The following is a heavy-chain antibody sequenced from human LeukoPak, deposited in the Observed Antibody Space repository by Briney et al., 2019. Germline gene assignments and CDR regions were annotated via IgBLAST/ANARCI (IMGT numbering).Heavy chain of an antibody. D-gene: IGHD3-22*01. CDR3: ARAFGYYYDSSGYFWFDP. V-gene: IGHV4-59*01. CDR1: GGSFSSYY. CDR2: IYYSGST. Sequence: PSETLSLTCAVYGGSFSSYYWSWIRQPPGKGLEWIGYIYYSGSTNYNPSLKSRVTISVDTSKNQFSLKLSSVTAADTAVYYCARAFGYYYDSSGYFWFDPWGQGTLVTVSS. J-gene: IGHJ5*02.